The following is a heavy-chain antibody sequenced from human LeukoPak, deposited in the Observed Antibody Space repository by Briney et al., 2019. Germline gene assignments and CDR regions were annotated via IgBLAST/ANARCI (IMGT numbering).Heavy chain of an antibody. CDR2: ISYDGSNK. V-gene: IGHV3-30*18. J-gene: IGHJ6*02. CDR1: GFTFSSYG. Sequence: PGRSLRLSCAASGFTFSSYGMHWVRQAPGKGLEWVAVISYDGSNKYYADSVKGRFTISRDNSKNTLYLQMNSLRAEDTAVYYCAKDLVYCSGGSCDLGLDVWGQGTTVTVSS. CDR3: AKDLVYCSGGSCDLGLDV. D-gene: IGHD2-15*01.